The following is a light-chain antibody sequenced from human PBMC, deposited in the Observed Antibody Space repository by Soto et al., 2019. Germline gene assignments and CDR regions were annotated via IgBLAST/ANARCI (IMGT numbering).Light chain of an antibody. CDR2: GAS. J-gene: IGKJ2*01. CDR3: QQYHNWPPQYT. Sequence: EIVMTQSPASLSVSPGDGATLSCRASQSVASNVAWYQQRPGQGPRLLIHGASTRAVGGPARFSGSGSGTDFTLTISSLQSDDLAVYYCQQYHNWPPQYTFGQGTKLQIK. CDR1: QSVASN. V-gene: IGKV3-15*01.